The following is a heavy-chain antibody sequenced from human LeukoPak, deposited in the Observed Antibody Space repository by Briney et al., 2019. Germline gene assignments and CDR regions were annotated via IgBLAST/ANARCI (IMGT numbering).Heavy chain of an antibody. V-gene: IGHV3-15*01. Sequence: GGSLRFSCAASGFTFSNAWRGWVRQAPGKGLEWVGRIKSKSDGGTTDYAAPVKGRFTISRDDLKDTLYLQMNSLKPEDTAVYYCTNSGYHDYGGQGTLVTVSS. CDR3: TNSGYHDY. CDR1: GFTFSNAW. D-gene: IGHD3-22*01. J-gene: IGHJ4*02. CDR2: IKSKSDGGTT.